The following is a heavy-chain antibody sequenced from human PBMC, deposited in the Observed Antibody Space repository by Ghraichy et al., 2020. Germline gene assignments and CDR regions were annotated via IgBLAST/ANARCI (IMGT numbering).Heavy chain of an antibody. Sequence: GGSLRLSCAASGFTFSSYWMHWVRQAPGKGLVWVSRINSDGSSTSYADSVKGRFTISRDNAKNTLYLQMNSLRAEDTAVYYCARGDFGVVIPLYYGMDVWGQGTTVTVSS. CDR3: ARGDFGVVIPLYYGMDV. J-gene: IGHJ6*02. V-gene: IGHV3-74*01. CDR2: INSDGSST. D-gene: IGHD3-3*01. CDR1: GFTFSSYW.